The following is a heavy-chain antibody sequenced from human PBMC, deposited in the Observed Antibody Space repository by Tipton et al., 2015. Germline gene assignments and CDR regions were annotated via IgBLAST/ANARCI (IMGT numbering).Heavy chain of an antibody. CDR2: IYSSGST. CDR3: ASHYSTVTIPYYYYGMDV. V-gene: IGHV4-31*02. Sequence: WIRQHPGKGLEWIGYIYSSGSTYYNPSLKSRVTISVDTSKNQFSLKLSSVSAADTAVYYCASHYSTVTIPYYYYGMDVWGQGTTVTVSS. J-gene: IGHJ6*02. D-gene: IGHD4-17*01.